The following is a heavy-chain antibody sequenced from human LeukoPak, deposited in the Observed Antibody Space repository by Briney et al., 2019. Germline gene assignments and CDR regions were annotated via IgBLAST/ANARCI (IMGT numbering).Heavy chain of an antibody. V-gene: IGHV3-21*01. CDR3: AKGGPEVYYYYGMDV. J-gene: IGHJ6*02. CDR2: ISSSSSYI. Sequence: GGSLRLSCAASGFTFSSYSMNWVRQAPGKGLEWVSSISSSSSYIYYADSVKGRFTISRDNAKNSLYLQMNSLRAEDTAVYYCAKGGPEVYYYYGMDVWGQGTTVTVSS. CDR1: GFTFSSYS.